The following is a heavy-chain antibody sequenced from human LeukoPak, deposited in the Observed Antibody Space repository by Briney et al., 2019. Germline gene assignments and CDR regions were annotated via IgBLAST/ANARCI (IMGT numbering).Heavy chain of an antibody. J-gene: IGHJ6*02. V-gene: IGHV3-21*01. Sequence: GGSLRLSCAASGFTFSSYSMNWVRQAPGKGLKWVSSISSSSSYIYYAGSVKGRFTISRDNAKNSLYLQMNSLRAEDTAVYYCAKDSRGSGSRYYGMDVWGQGTTVTVSS. D-gene: IGHD3-10*01. CDR1: GFTFSSYS. CDR3: AKDSRGSGSRYYGMDV. CDR2: ISSSSSYI.